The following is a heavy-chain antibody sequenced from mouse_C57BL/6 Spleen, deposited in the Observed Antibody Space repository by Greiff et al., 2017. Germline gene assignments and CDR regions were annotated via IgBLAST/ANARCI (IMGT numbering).Heavy chain of an antibody. CDR3: ARPFCYYGSSYGYFDV. V-gene: IGHV1-82*01. D-gene: IGHD1-1*01. Sequence: QVQLQQSGPELVKPGASVKLSCKASGYAFSSSWMNWVKQRPGKGLEWIGRIYPGDGDTNYNGKFKGKATLTADKSSSTAYLQLSSLTSEDYAVYFCARPFCYYGSSYGYFDVWGTGTTVTVSS. CDR2: IYPGDGDT. CDR1: GYAFSSSW. J-gene: IGHJ1*03.